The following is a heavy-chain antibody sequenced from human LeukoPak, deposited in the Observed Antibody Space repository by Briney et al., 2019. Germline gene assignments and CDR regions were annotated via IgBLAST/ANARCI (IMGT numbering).Heavy chain of an antibody. J-gene: IGHJ3*02. CDR3: ASREVPRAFDI. CDR1: GGSVSSSRYY. CDR2: IYYSGST. D-gene: IGHD1-26*01. Sequence: SETLSLTCPVSGGSVSSSRYYWGWIRQPPGKGLEWIGSIYYSGSTYYNPSLKSRVTISVDTSKNQFSLKLSSVTAADTAVYYCASREVPRAFDIWGQGTMVTVSS. V-gene: IGHV4-39*01.